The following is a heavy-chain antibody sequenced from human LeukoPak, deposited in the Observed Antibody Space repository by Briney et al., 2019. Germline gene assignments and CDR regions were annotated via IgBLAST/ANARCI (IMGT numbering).Heavy chain of an antibody. V-gene: IGHV3-23*01. D-gene: IGHD2-2*01. CDR1: GFTFSTYA. CDR3: AIVPAARELGY. J-gene: IGHJ4*02. Sequence: GGSLRLSCAASGFTFSTYAMTWVRQAPGKGLEWVSTISDSGGTTYYADSVKGRFTISRDNSKNTLYLQMNSLRAEDTAVYYCAIVPAARELGYWGQGTLVTVSS. CDR2: ISDSGGTT.